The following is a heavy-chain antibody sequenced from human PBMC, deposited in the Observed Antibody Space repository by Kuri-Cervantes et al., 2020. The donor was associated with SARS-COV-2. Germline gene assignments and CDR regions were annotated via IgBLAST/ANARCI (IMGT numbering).Heavy chain of an antibody. CDR1: GGSFSGYQ. CDR2: INDSGAT. D-gene: IGHD6-13*01. Sequence: ESLKISCAVYGGSFSGYQWSWIRQTPGMGLEWIGQINDSGATKYNPSLKSRVIVSMDKSKNQFSLKLSSVTAADTAVYYCARAGYSSSWDYYYYYYMDVWGKGTTVTVSS. V-gene: IGHV4-34*01. CDR3: ARAGYSSSWDYYYYYYMDV. J-gene: IGHJ6*03.